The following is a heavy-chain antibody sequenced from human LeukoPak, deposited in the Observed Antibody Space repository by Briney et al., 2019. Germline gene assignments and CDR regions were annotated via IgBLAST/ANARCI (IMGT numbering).Heavy chain of an antibody. V-gene: IGHV3-9*01. J-gene: IGHJ6*02. Sequence: GGSLRLSCAASGFTFDDYAMHWVRQAPGKGLEWVSGISWNSGSIGYADSVKGRFTISRDNAKNSLYLQMNSLRAEDTALYYCAKADYYDSSPNYYYGMDVWGQGTTVTVSS. D-gene: IGHD3-22*01. CDR1: GFTFDDYA. CDR2: ISWNSGSI. CDR3: AKADYYDSSPNYYYGMDV.